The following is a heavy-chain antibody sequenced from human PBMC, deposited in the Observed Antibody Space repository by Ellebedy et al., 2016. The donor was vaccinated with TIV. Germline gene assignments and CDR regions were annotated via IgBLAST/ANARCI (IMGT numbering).Heavy chain of an antibody. D-gene: IGHD6-13*01. CDR1: GFTFDDYA. CDR2: VDWNSGRI. J-gene: IGHJ4*02. CDR3: AKDSTSWFPNGDYFDY. V-gene: IGHV3-9*01. Sequence: GGSLRLXXAASGFTFDDYAMHWVRQAPGKGLEWVSGVDWNSGRIDYADSVKGRFTISRDNAKNFLYLQMNSLRTEDTAFYYCAKDSTSWFPNGDYFDYWGQGTLVTVSS.